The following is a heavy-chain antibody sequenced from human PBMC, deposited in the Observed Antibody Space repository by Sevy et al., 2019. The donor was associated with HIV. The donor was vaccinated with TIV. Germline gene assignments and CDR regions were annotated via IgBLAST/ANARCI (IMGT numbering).Heavy chain of an antibody. CDR3: ATSRSGYFDGSGYYIY. CDR1: GYSFTSHW. V-gene: IGHV5-51*01. J-gene: IGHJ4*01. D-gene: IGHD3-22*01. CDR2: IYPDDSDT. Sequence: GESLKISCQGSGYSFTSHWIAWVRQMPGKGLEWMGIIYPDDSDTRYSPSFQGQVTFSADKSIFTAYQQWSSLKASDTAIYYCATSRSGYFDGSGYYIYWGQGTQVTVSS.